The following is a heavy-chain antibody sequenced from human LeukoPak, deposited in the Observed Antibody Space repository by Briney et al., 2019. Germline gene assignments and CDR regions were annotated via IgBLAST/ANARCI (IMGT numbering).Heavy chain of an antibody. J-gene: IGHJ4*02. V-gene: IGHV3-7*01. CDR3: AIASSYDGSRYYHAY. Sequence: GGSLRLSCVVSGFRISANTVTWARQPPGKGLQWLANIGPDGSEDYHVDLVRGRFTISRDNARDSLYLQMNSLRADDTAVYYCAIASSYDGSRYYHAYWGQGTLVSVSS. CDR2: IGPDGSED. D-gene: IGHD3-22*01. CDR1: GFRISANT.